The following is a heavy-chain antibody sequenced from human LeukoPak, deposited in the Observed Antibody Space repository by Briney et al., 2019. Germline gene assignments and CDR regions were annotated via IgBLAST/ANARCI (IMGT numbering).Heavy chain of an antibody. CDR1: GGSISSSSYY. V-gene: IGHV4-39*07. J-gene: IGHJ3*02. CDR2: IYYSGST. CDR3: AREYSSSWPWTFDI. Sequence: SETLSLTCTVSGGSISSSSYYWGWIRQPPGKGLEWIGSIYYSGSTYYNPSLKSRVTISVDTSKNQFSLKLSSVTAADTAVYYCAREYSSSWPWTFDIWGQGTMVTVSS. D-gene: IGHD6-13*01.